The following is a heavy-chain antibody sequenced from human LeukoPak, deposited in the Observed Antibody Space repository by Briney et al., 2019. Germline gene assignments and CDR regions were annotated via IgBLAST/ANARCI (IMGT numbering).Heavy chain of an antibody. J-gene: IGHJ4*02. Sequence: PSETLSLTCTVSGGSISSSSSYWAWIRQPPGKGLEWIGTMLYSGNTYHNPSLKSRITISVDTSKNQFSLNLSSVTAADTAVYYCARVNSYEGSGADYWGQGTLVTVSS. CDR1: GGSISSSSSY. D-gene: IGHD3-16*01. V-gene: IGHV4-39*07. CDR2: MLYSGNT. CDR3: ARVNSYEGSGADY.